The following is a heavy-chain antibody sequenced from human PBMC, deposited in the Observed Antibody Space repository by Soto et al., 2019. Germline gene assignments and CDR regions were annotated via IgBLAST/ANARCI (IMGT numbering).Heavy chain of an antibody. V-gene: IGHV1-18*01. Sequence: QLVQSGAEVKKPGASVKVSCKASGYTFNNYGVIWVRQAPGQGLEWRGWISTYSGNTNYAQKFQGRVTMTTDPSTTTVLMELASLRSDATAAYYCARDNGYNDYWGQGTLVTVSS. CDR3: ARDNGYNDY. CDR1: GYTFNNYG. J-gene: IGHJ4*02. D-gene: IGHD5-12*01. CDR2: ISTYSGNT.